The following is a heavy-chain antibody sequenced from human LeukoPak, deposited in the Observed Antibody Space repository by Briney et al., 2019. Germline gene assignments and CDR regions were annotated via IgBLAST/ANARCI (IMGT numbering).Heavy chain of an antibody. J-gene: IGHJ4*01. D-gene: IGHD1-26*01. Sequence: GGSLRLSCAASGFTFRSYSMSWVRQAPGKGLEWVSVISNSGDDTFYADSVRGRFTISRDNSKNTLYPQMNSLRAEDAAVYFCAKPIAVGATRCFDYWGHGTLVTVSS. CDR2: ISNSGDDT. V-gene: IGHV3-23*01. CDR3: AKPIAVGATRCFDY. CDR1: GFTFRSYS.